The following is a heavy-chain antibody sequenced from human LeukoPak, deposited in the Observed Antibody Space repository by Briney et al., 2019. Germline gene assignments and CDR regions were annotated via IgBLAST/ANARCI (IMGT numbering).Heavy chain of an antibody. CDR2: ISYDGSNK. V-gene: IGHV3-30*04. CDR3: AREGAVAGTVNSYYFDY. D-gene: IGHD6-19*01. Sequence: HPGGSLRLSCAASGFTFSSYAMHWVRQAPGKGLEWVAVISYDGSNKYYADSVKGRFTISRDNSKNTLYLQMNSLRAEDTAVYYCAREGAVAGTVNSYYFDYWGQGTLVTVSS. J-gene: IGHJ4*02. CDR1: GFTFSSYA.